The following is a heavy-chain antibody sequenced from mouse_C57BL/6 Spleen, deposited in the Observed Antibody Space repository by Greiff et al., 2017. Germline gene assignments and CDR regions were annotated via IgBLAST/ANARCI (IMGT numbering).Heavy chain of an antibody. CDR1: GFTFSSYA. D-gene: IGHD4-1*01. Sequence: EVQLVESGGGLVKPGGSLTLSCAASGFTFSSYAMSWVRQTPEKRLEWVATISDGGSYTYYPDNVKGRFTISRDNAKNNLYLQMSHLKSEDTAMYYCARLGFDYWGQGTTLTVSS. J-gene: IGHJ2*01. V-gene: IGHV5-4*01. CDR2: ISDGGSYT. CDR3: ARLGFDY.